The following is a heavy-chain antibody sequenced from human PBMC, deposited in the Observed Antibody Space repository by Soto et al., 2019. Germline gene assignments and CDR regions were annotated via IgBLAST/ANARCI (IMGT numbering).Heavy chain of an antibody. V-gene: IGHV4-30-2*01. CDR3: ARDPMI. D-gene: IGHD3-22*01. CDR1: GGSISSGGYS. J-gene: IGHJ4*02. Sequence: SETLSLTCAVSGGSISSGGYSWSWIRQPPGKGLEWIGYMYHSGSTYYNPSLKSRVTISVDRSKNQFSLKLSSVTAADTAVYYCARDPMIWGQGTLVTVSS. CDR2: MYHSGST.